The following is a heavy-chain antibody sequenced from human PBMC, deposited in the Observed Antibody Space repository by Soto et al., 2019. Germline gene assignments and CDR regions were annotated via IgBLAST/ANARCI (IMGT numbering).Heavy chain of an antibody. J-gene: IGHJ4*02. CDR2: TRNKANSYTT. D-gene: IGHD3-3*01. Sequence: EVQLVESGGVLVQPGGSLRLSCAASGFTFSDHYMDWVRQAPGKGLEWVGCTRNKANSYTTEYAASVKCRFTISRDDSKNALYLQMNSLETEDTAVYYCVRVTIDYYFDYWGQGTLVTVSS. V-gene: IGHV3-72*01. CDR1: GFTFSDHY. CDR3: VRVTIDYYFDY.